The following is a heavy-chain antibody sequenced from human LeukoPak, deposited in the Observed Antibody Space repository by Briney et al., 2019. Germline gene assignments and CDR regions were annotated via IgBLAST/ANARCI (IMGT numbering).Heavy chain of an antibody. V-gene: IGHV3-7*03. D-gene: IGHD5-24*01. CDR2: IKQDGSEK. Sequence: PGGSLRLSCAASRCSISTYYLSWVRQAQGKGLEWVANIKQDGSEKYYGDSVKGRFTISRDNAKNSLYLQMNSLRVDDTAMYYCARHNNGYTYWGQGTLVTVSS. CDR3: ARHNNGYTY. J-gene: IGHJ4*02. CDR1: RCSISTYY.